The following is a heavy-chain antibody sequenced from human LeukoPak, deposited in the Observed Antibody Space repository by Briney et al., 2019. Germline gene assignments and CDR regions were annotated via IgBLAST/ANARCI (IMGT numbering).Heavy chain of an antibody. D-gene: IGHD3-16*01. CDR3: ATGGENWNDN. CDR2: FDPEDGET. CDR1: VYTLTELS. J-gene: IGHJ5*02. V-gene: IGHV1-24*01. Sequence: ASVKVSCKVSVYTLTELSMHWVRQARGKGLEWMGGFDPEDGETIYAQKFQGRVTMTEDTSTDTAYMELSSLRSEDTAVYYCATGGENWNDNWGQGTLVTVSS.